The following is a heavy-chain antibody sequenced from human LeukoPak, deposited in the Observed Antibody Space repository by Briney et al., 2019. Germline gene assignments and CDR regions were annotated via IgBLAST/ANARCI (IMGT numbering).Heavy chain of an antibody. CDR3: ATDCSGGSCYTYYYYGMDV. V-gene: IGHV4-39*01. CDR2: IYYSGSA. J-gene: IGHJ6*02. Sequence: PSETVSLTCTVSGCTLSSNSYYWGWLPQPPGKGLEWIGSIYYSGSAYYNPSLKSPVTISVDTSKNQFSLKLSSVTAADTAVYYCATDCSGGSCYTYYYYGMDVWGQGTAVTISS. D-gene: IGHD2-15*01. CDR1: GCTLSSNSYY.